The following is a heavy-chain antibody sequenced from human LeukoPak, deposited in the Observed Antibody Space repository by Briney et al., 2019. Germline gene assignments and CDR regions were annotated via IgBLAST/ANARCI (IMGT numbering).Heavy chain of an antibody. Sequence: ASVKVSCKASGYTFTSYGISWVRQAPGQGLEWMGWISAYNGNTNYAQKPQGRVTMTTDTSTSTAYMELRSLRSDDTAVYYCARESHYDSSGPADYWGQGTLVTVSS. CDR2: ISAYNGNT. CDR1: GYTFTSYG. D-gene: IGHD3-22*01. V-gene: IGHV1-18*01. J-gene: IGHJ4*02. CDR3: ARESHYDSSGPADY.